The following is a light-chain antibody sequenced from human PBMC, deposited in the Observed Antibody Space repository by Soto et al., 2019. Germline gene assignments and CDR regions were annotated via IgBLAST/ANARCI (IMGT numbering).Light chain of an antibody. J-gene: IGLJ2*01. CDR2: EVT. Sequence: QSVLTQPPSASGSPGQSVTISCTGTSSDVGGYNYVSWYQQHPGKAPKLMIYEVTERPSGVPDRFSGSKSGNTASLTVSGLQAEDEADYYCSSYAGSNTHVVFGGGTKVTVL. CDR3: SSYAGSNTHVV. CDR1: SSDVGGYNY. V-gene: IGLV2-8*01.